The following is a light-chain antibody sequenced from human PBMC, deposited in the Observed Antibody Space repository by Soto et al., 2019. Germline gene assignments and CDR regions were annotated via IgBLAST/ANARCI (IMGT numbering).Light chain of an antibody. J-gene: IGKJ2*01. CDR3: QQSYSGLMYS. CDR1: QSIGTY. V-gene: IGKV1-39*01. Sequence: DIQMTQSPSSLSASVGDRVTITCRASQSIGTYLNWYQQKPGRAPKVLIYSASTLQSGVPSRFSGSGSGTDFTLTINSLQPEYFATYYCQQSYSGLMYSFGQGTRLEI. CDR2: SAS.